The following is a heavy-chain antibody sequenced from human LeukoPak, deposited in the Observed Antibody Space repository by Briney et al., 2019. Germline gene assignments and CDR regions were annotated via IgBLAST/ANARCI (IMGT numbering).Heavy chain of an antibody. V-gene: IGHV3-11*01. J-gene: IGHJ4*02. CDR1: GFTVSDHY. CDR2: LSSSGITI. CDR3: ARLRRIWNDVEMVDY. Sequence: GGSLRLSCAASGFTVSDHYMSWIRQAPGKGLEWVSYLSSSGITIEYADSVKGRFTISRDNANNSLYLQMNSLSPEDTAVYYCARLRRIWNDVEMVDYWGQGTLVTVSS. D-gene: IGHD1-1*01.